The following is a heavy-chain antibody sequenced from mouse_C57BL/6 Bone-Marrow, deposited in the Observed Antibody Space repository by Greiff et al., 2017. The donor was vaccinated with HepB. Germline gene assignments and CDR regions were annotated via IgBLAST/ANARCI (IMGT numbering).Heavy chain of an antibody. V-gene: IGHV1-55*01. Sequence: QVQLQQSGAELVKPGASVKMSCKASGYTFTSYWITWVKQRPGQGLEWIGDIYPGSGSTNYNEKFKSKATLTVDTSSSTAYMQLSSLTSEDSAVYYCARNITTVVATDWYFDVWGTGTTVTVSS. D-gene: IGHD1-1*01. J-gene: IGHJ1*03. CDR1: GYTFTSYW. CDR2: IYPGSGST. CDR3: ARNITTVVATDWYFDV.